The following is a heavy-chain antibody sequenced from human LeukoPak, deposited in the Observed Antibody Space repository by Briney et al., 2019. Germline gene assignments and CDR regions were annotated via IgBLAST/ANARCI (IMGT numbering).Heavy chain of an antibody. D-gene: IGHD3-10*01. CDR3: ARVFRMVRGVRGDYFDY. CDR1: GGSISSSSYY. J-gene: IGHJ4*02. V-gene: IGHV4-39*07. CDR2: IYYSGST. Sequence: SETLSLTCTVSGGSISSSSYYWGWLRQPPGKGLEWIGSIYYSGSTYYNPSLKSRVTISVDTSKNQFSLKLSSVTAADTAVYYCARVFRMVRGVRGDYFDYWGQGTLVTVSS.